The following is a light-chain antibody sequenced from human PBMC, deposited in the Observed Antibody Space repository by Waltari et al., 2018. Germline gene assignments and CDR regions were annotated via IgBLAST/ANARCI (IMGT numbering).Light chain of an antibody. V-gene: IGLV2-11*01. CDR3: CSYAGSYTLYV. Sequence: QSALTQPRSVSGSPGQSVTISCTGTSSDVGGSYYLSWYPQHPGKAPKLMIYDVSKRPSGVPDRFSGSKSGNTASLTISGLQAEDEADYYCCSYAGSYTLYVFGTGTKVTVL. J-gene: IGLJ1*01. CDR2: DVS. CDR1: SSDVGGSYY.